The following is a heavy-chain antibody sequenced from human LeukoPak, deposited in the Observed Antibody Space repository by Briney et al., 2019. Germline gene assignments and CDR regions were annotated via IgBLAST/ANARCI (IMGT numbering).Heavy chain of an antibody. V-gene: IGHV3-7*03. Sequence: GGSLRLSCAASGFTFSVYWMTWVRQAPGKGLEWVANIQQDGGDKYYVDSVKGRFTISRDNAKNSLYLQMNSLRAEDTAVYYCARGRGVGAVLVDYWGQGTLVTVSS. CDR1: GFTFSVYW. J-gene: IGHJ4*02. D-gene: IGHD1-26*01. CDR3: ARGRGVGAVLVDY. CDR2: IQQDGGDK.